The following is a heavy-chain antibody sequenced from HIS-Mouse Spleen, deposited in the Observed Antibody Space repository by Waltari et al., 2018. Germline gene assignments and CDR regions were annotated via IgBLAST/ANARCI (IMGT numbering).Heavy chain of an antibody. CDR1: GGYISSSSYY. CDR2: IYYSWST. D-gene: IGHD1-7*01. Sequence: QLQLQESGPGLVKPSETLSLTCTVSGGYISSSSYYWGWIRQPPGKGLEGIGSIYYSWSTYAHPSLKSRVTISVDTSKNQFSLKLGSVTAADPAVYYCARDELRRGRLNAFDIWGQGTMVTVSS. J-gene: IGHJ3*02. CDR3: ARDELRRGRLNAFDI. V-gene: IGHV4-39*07.